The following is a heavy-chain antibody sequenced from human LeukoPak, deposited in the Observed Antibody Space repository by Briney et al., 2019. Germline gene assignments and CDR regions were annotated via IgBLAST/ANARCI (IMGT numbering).Heavy chain of an antibody. D-gene: IGHD4-17*01. CDR3: ASGTVTTLGQYYYYYYMDV. CDR2: FYHGGST. V-gene: IGHV4-38-2*02. CDR1: GYSISTGYY. J-gene: IGHJ6*03. Sequence: SETLSLTCTVSGYSISTGYYWDWIRQPPGKGLEWIGTFYHGGSTYYNPSLKSRVTISVDTSKNQFSLKLSSVTAADTAVYYCASGTVTTLGQYYYYYYMDVWGKGTTVTISS.